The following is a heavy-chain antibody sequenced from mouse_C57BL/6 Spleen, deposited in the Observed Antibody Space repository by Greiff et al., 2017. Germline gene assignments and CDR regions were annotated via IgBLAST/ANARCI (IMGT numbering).Heavy chain of an antibody. CDR2: INPYNGGT. CDR1: GYTFTDYY. D-gene: IGHD3-2*02. V-gene: IGHV1-19*01. J-gene: IGHJ2*01. Sequence: EVQLQQSGPVLVKPGASVKMSCKASGYTFTDYYMNWVKQSHGKSLEWIGVINPYNGGTSYNQKFKGKATLTVDKSSSTAYMELNSLTSEDSAVYYCARSGFYSEYFDYWGQGTTLTVSS. CDR3: ARSGFYSEYFDY.